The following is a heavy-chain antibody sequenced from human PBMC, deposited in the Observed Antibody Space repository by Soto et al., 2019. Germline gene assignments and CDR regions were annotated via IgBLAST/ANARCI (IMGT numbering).Heavy chain of an antibody. Sequence: SETLSLTCTVSGGSISSYYWSWIRQPPGKGLEWIGYIYYSGSTNYNPSLKSRVTISVDTSKNQFSLKLSSVTAADTAVYYCARRLRGIAVAGDYYYYYMDVWGKGTTVTVSS. V-gene: IGHV4-59*08. D-gene: IGHD6-19*01. J-gene: IGHJ6*03. CDR3: ARRLRGIAVAGDYYYYYMDV. CDR2: IYYSGST. CDR1: GGSISSYY.